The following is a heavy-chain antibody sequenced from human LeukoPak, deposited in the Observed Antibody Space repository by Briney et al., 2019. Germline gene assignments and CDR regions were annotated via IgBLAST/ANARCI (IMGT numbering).Heavy chain of an antibody. D-gene: IGHD3-22*01. CDR3: ARDRLYYYDSSGYPCNWFDP. J-gene: IGHJ5*02. CDR2: TYTSGST. CDR1: GGSISSYY. V-gene: IGHV4-4*07. Sequence: PSETLSLTCTVSGGSISSYYWSWIRQPAGKGLEWIGRTYTSGSTNYNPSLKSRVTMSVDTSKNQFSLKLSSVTAADTAVYYCARDRLYYYDSSGYPCNWFDPWGQGTLVTVSS.